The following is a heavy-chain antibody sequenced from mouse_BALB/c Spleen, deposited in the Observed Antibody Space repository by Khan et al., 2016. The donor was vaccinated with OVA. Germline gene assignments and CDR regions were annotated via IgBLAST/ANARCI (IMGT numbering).Heavy chain of an antibody. CDR2: VSSGSSTI. Sequence: EVELVESGGGLVQPGGSLKLSCAASGFTFSSFGMHWVRQAPNKGLEWVAYVSSGSSTIYYVDTLKGRFTISRDNPKNTLFLQMTSLRSEDTAMYDWERSGGNFNWYFDDWGAGTSVIVSS. J-gene: IGHJ1*01. CDR3: ERSGGNFNWYFDD. D-gene: IGHD2-1*01. V-gene: IGHV5-17*02. CDR1: GFTFSSFG.